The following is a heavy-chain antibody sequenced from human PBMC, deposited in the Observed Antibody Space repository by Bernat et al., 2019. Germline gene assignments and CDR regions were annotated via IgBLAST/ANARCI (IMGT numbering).Heavy chain of an antibody. J-gene: IGHJ6*03. Sequence: EVQLVESGGGLVQPGGSLRLSCAASGFTFSNYEMNWVRQAPGKGLEWVSYISGSGSTIYYADSVKGRFTISRDNAKNSLYLQMNSLRAEDTAVYYWARTVTTGSYYYYYMDVWGKGTTVTVSS. D-gene: IGHD4-11*01. V-gene: IGHV3-48*03. CDR3: ARTVTTGSYYYYYMDV. CDR1: GFTFSNYE. CDR2: ISGSGSTI.